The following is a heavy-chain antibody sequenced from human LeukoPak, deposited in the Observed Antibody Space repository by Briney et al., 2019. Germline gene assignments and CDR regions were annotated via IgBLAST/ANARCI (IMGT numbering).Heavy chain of an antibody. Sequence: SETLSLTCAVYGGSFSGYYWSWIRQPPGKGLEWIGEINHTGSTKYNPSLKSRVSISVDTSKNQFSLRRTSVTAADTAVYHCARVGYPTQRRVLSTVTIPTAGAFDIWGQGTLVTVSS. CDR1: GGSFSGYY. V-gene: IGHV4-34*01. CDR3: ARVGYPTQRRVLSTVTIPTAGAFDI. CDR2: INHTGST. J-gene: IGHJ3*02. D-gene: IGHD4-17*01.